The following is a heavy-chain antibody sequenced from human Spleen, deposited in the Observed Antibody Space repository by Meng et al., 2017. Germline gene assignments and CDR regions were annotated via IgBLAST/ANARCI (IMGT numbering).Heavy chain of an antibody. CDR3: ARGKDDSSGYYYSMRYYYYGMDV. D-gene: IGHD3-22*01. J-gene: IGHJ6*02. Sequence: ASVKVSCKPSGYNFPDYYIHWVRQAPGQGLEWMGRIDPKNGDTHYAQKFQGRVTMTGDTSISTAYMELSRLRSDDTAVYYCARGKDDSSGYYYSMRYYYYGMDVWGQGTTVTVSS. CDR2: IDPKNGDT. CDR1: GYNFPDYY. V-gene: IGHV1-2*06.